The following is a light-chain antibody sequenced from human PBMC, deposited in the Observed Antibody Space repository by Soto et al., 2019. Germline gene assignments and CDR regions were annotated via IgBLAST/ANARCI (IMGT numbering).Light chain of an antibody. CDR2: GAS. J-gene: IGKJ1*01. V-gene: IGKV1-39*01. CDR3: QQSYSTPRT. Sequence: DIQMTQSPSSLSASVGDRVSITCRASQTISKYLNWYQQKPGKAPKLLIYGASILQSGVPSRFSGSGSGTGFTLTISSLQPEDFATYYCQQSYSTPRTFGQGTNVDIK. CDR1: QTISKY.